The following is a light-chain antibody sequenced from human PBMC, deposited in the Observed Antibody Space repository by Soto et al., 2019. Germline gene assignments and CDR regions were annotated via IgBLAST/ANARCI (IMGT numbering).Light chain of an antibody. CDR3: QQYGSSPLT. CDR1: QSVSSDY. V-gene: IGKV3-20*01. J-gene: IGKJ4*01. CDR2: GAS. Sequence: EIVLTQSPGTLSLSPGERATLSCRASQSVSSDYLAWYQQKPGQAPRLLIHGASSRATGIPDRFSGSGSGTDFTLTISRLEPEDCAVYYCQQYGSSPLTFGGGTKVEIK.